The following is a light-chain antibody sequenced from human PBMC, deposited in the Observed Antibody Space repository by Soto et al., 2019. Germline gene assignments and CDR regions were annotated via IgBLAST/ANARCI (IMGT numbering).Light chain of an antibody. CDR3: QQYGGSPPWT. V-gene: IGKV3-20*01. CDR1: HSVANNY. J-gene: IGKJ1*01. CDR2: AAS. Sequence: IVLAQSPATLSLSPGERATLSCRASHSVANNYLAWYQQKHCQAPRLIIFAASSRATGVPHRFSASGSGTDFTLTISRLEPEDFAVYFCQQYGGSPPWTFGQGTRVDI.